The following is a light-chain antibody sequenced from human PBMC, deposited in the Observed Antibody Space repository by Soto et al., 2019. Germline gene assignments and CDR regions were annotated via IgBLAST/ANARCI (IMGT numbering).Light chain of an antibody. CDR1: NSDVGGYNF. Sequence: QSVLTQPRSVSGSPGQSVTISCTGTNSDVGGYNFVSWYQQHPGKAPTLMIYDVSKRPSGVPDRFSGSKSGNTASLTISGLQAEDEADDYCCSYAGSYTWVFGTGTKLTVL. CDR2: DVS. V-gene: IGLV2-11*01. CDR3: CSYAGSYTWV. J-gene: IGLJ1*01.